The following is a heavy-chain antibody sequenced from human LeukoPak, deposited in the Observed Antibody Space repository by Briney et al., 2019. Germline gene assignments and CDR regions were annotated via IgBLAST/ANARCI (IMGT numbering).Heavy chain of an antibody. V-gene: IGHV3-21*01. CDR2: ISSGSKYI. Sequence: GGSLRLSCADSGFTFSSYSMNWVRQAPGKGLECVSSISSGSKYIYNADSVKGRFTISRDNAKNSLYLQMNSLRAEDTAVYYCARALSYSYGSMDFWGQGTLVIVSS. CDR3: ARALSYSYGSMDF. D-gene: IGHD5-18*01. J-gene: IGHJ1*01. CDR1: GFTFSSYS.